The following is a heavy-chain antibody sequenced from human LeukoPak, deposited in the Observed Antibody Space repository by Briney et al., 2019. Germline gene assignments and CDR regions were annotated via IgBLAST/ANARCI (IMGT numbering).Heavy chain of an antibody. D-gene: IGHD2-21*02. CDR3: ARTHIVVVTAIDKHGMDV. CDR1: GFTFSSYD. CDR2: IGTAGDT. V-gene: IGHV3-13*01. Sequence: GGSLRLSCAASGFTFSSYDMHWVRQATGKGLEWVSAIGTAGDTYYPGSVKGRFTISRDNAKNSLYLQMNSLRAEDTAVYYCARTHIVVVTAIDKHGMDVWGQGTTVTVSS. J-gene: IGHJ6*02.